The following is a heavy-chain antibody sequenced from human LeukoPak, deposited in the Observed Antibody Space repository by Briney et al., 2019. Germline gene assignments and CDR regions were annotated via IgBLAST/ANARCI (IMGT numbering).Heavy chain of an antibody. CDR3: ARGGFWSGYYLYYYGMDV. Sequence: PSETLSLTCTVSGGSISSYYRSWIRQPPGKGLEWIGYIYYSGSTNYNPSLKSRVTISVDTSKNQFSLKLSSVTAADTAVYYCARGGFWSGYYLYYYGMDVWGQGTTVTVSS. V-gene: IGHV4-59*01. CDR1: GGSISSYY. J-gene: IGHJ6*02. D-gene: IGHD3-3*01. CDR2: IYYSGST.